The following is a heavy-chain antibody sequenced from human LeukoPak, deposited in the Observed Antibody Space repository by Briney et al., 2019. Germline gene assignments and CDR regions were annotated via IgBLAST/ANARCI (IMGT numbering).Heavy chain of an antibody. J-gene: IGHJ4*02. Sequence: PSETLSLTCAVSGYSISSGYYWGWIRQPPGNGLEGIGSIYHSGSTYYNPSLKSLVTISVDTSKNQFSLKLSSVTAADTAVYYCARASEYSSSPPDYWGQGTLVTVSS. D-gene: IGHD6-6*01. CDR1: GYSISSGYY. CDR2: IYHSGST. CDR3: ARASEYSSSPPDY. V-gene: IGHV4-38-2*01.